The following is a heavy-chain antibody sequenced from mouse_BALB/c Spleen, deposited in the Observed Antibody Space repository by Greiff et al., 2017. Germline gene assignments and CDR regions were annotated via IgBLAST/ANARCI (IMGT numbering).Heavy chain of an antibody. Sequence: EVQGVESGGGLVKPGGSLKLSCAASGFTFSSYAMSWVRQSPEKRLEWVAEISSGGSYTYYPDTVTGRFTISRDNAKNTLYLKMSSLRSEDTAMYYCARPDGYSYALDYWGQGTSVTVSA. CDR2: ISSGGSYT. CDR3: ARPDGYSYALDY. D-gene: IGHD2-3*01. V-gene: IGHV5-9-4*01. J-gene: IGHJ4*01. CDR1: GFTFSSYA.